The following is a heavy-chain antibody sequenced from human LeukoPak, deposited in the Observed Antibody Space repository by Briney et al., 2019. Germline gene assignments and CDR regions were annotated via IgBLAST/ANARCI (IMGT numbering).Heavy chain of an antibody. V-gene: IGHV1-2*02. J-gene: IGHJ4*02. CDR1: GYTFTDFY. D-gene: IGHD2-8*02. CDR2: INPKSGDT. Sequence: GASVKVSCKASGYTFTDFYIHWVRQAPGQGLEWMGWINPKSGDTNYAQKFQGRVTMTRDTSSNTAYMELSRLRSDDTAVYYCARAYCTDYFALGNYWGQGTLVTVSS. CDR3: ARAYCTDYFALGNY.